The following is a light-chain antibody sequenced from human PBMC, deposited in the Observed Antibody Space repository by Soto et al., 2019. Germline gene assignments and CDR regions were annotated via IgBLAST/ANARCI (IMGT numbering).Light chain of an antibody. Sequence: QSVLTQPPSVSAAPGQNVTISCSGDGSSLGENAMCWYQVLPGAAPRVLIYDNNKRPSGIPDRFSGSKSGTSATLDITGLQTGDEADYYCATWDHSLSIVLIGGGTKLTVL. CDR2: DNN. V-gene: IGLV1-51*01. CDR1: GSSLGENA. J-gene: IGLJ2*01. CDR3: ATWDHSLSIVL.